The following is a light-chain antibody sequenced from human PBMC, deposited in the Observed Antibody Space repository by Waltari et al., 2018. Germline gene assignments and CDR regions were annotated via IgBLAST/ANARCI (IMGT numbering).Light chain of an antibody. J-gene: IGLJ3*02. CDR1: ELPKQY. V-gene: IGLV3-25*03. Sequence: SYELTQPPSVSVSPGQTAKITCSGDELPKQYAYWYQQRQGQAPVLVIYKDTERPSGIPERIPGSSSGTTVTLTISGVQAEDEADYYCHSTHSNYWVFGGGTKLTVL. CDR3: HSTHSNYWV. CDR2: KDT.